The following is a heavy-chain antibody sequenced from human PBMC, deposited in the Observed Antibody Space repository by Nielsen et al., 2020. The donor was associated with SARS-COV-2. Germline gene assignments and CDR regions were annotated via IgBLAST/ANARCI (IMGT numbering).Heavy chain of an antibody. V-gene: IGHV4-34*01. CDR1: GGSLSGSY. CDR2: INHRGST. J-gene: IGHJ6*02. CDR3: ARCCSSASCSVSGMDV. D-gene: IGHD2-2*01. Sequence: SETLSLTCAVYGGSLSGSYWSWIRQPPGKGLEWIGEINHRGSTNYDPSLKSRVTMSVDTSKNQFSLKVTSMTAADTAVYYCARCCSSASCSVSGMDVWGHGTTVTVS.